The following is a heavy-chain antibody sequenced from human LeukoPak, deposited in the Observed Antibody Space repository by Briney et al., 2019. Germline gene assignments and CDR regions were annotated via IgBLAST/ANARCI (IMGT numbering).Heavy chain of an antibody. Sequence: GRSLRLSCAASGFTFSSYAMHWVRQAPGKGLEWVAVISYDGSNKYYADSVKGRFTISRDNSKNTLYLQMNSLRAEDTAVYYCARESIAVAEGAFDIWGQGTMVTVSS. J-gene: IGHJ3*02. CDR3: ARESIAVAEGAFDI. V-gene: IGHV3-30-3*01. D-gene: IGHD6-19*01. CDR2: ISYDGSNK. CDR1: GFTFSSYA.